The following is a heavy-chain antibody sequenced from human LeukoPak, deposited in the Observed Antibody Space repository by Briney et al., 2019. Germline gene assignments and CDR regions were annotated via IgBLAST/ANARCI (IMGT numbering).Heavy chain of an antibody. CDR3: TGDRGAYNLYDY. V-gene: IGHV3-49*03. CDR1: GFTFSSYA. D-gene: IGHD1-1*01. CDR2: IRSKAYGETA. Sequence: GSLRLSCAASGFTFSSYAMSWIRQAPGKGLEWVGFIRSKAYGETADYAASVKGRFTISRDDSKAIAYLQMNSLKTEDTAVYHCTGDRGAYNLYDYWGQGTLVTVSS. J-gene: IGHJ4*02.